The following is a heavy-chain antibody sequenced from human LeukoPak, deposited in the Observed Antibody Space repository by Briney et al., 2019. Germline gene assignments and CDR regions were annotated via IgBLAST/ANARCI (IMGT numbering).Heavy chain of an antibody. CDR3: ARELGVGAPGY. CDR1: GYSISSGYY. D-gene: IGHD1-26*01. Sequence: SETLSLTCTVSGYSISSGYYWGWIRQPPGKGLEWIGSIYHSRSTYYNPSLKSRVTISVDTSKNQFSLKLSSVTAADTAVYYCARELGVGAPGYWGQGTLVTVSS. CDR2: IYHSRST. V-gene: IGHV4-38-2*02. J-gene: IGHJ4*02.